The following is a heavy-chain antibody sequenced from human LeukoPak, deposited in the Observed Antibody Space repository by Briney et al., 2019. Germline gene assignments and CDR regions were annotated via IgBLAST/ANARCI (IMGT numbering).Heavy chain of an antibody. V-gene: IGHV3-30*04. J-gene: IGHJ5*02. CDR3: ASGKYRYGDNWFDP. CDR1: GFTFSSYA. Sequence: GGSLRLSCAASGFTFSSYAMHWVRQAPGKGLEWVAVISYDGSNKYYADSVKGRFTISRDNSKNTLYLQMNSLRAEDAAVYFCASGKYRYGDNWFDPWGQGTLVTVSS. CDR2: ISYDGSNK. D-gene: IGHD5-18*01.